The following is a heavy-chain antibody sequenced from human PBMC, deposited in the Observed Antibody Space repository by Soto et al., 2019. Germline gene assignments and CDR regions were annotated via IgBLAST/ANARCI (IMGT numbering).Heavy chain of an antibody. CDR1: GFTFSSYE. V-gene: IGHV3-48*03. CDR2: ISSSGSTI. Sequence: PGGSLRLSCAASGFTFSSYEMNWVRQAPGKGLEWVSYISSSGSTIYYADSVKGRFTISTDNAKNSLYLQMNSMRAEDTAVYYCARATELTPAWYFDIWGRGTLVTVSS. CDR3: ARATELTPAWYFDI. J-gene: IGHJ2*01. D-gene: IGHD3-10*01.